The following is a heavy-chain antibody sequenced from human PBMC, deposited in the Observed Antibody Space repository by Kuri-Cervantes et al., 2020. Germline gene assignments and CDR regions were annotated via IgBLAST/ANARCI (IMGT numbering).Heavy chain of an antibody. D-gene: IGHD1-26*01. J-gene: IGHJ3*02. V-gene: IGHV3-23*01. CDR1: GFAFSSYA. Sequence: ETLSLTCAASGFAFSSYAMSWVRQAPGKGLEWVSAISGSGSSTYYADSVKGRFTISRDNSKNTLYLQMGSLRAEDSAVYYCARDGNALDIWGQGTMVTVSS. CDR2: ISGSGSST. CDR3: ARDGNALDI.